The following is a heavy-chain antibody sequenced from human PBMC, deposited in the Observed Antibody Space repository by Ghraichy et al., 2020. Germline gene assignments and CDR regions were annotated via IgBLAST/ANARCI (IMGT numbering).Heavy chain of an antibody. V-gene: IGHV4-39*01. CDR1: GGSISSSSYY. D-gene: IGHD1-26*01. Sequence: SETLSLTCTVSGGSISSSSYYWGWIRQPPGKGLEWIGSIYYSGSTYYNPSLKSRVTISVDTSKNQFSLKLSSVTAADTAVYYCARHCYSGSYYPAFDIWGQGTMVTVSS. CDR3: ARHCYSGSYYPAFDI. J-gene: IGHJ3*02. CDR2: IYYSGST.